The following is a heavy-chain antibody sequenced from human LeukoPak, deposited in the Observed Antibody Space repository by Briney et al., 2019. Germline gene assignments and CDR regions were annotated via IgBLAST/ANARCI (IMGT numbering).Heavy chain of an antibody. V-gene: IGHV3-30*03. CDR1: GFTFSSYG. J-gene: IGHJ4*02. CDR3: AVNYYDSSGYPKFVDY. CDR2: ISYDGSNK. D-gene: IGHD3-22*01. Sequence: GGSLRLSCAASGFTFSSYGMHWVRQAPGKGLEWVAVISYDGSNKYYADSVKGRFTISRDNSKNTLYLQMNSLRAEDTAVYYCAVNYYDSSGYPKFVDYWGQGTLVTVSS.